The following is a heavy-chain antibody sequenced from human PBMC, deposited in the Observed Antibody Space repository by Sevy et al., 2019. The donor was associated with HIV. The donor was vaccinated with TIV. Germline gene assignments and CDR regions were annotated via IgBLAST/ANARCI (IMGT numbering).Heavy chain of an antibody. J-gene: IGHJ4*02. Sequence: GESLKISCQGSGYSFTSHWIGWVRHMPGKGLEWMGIIFPDDSDTRYSPSFQGQVTFSADKSINTAYLQWSSLKASDTGMYYCATSRWGYFDSSGYYIYWGQGTLVTVSS. D-gene: IGHD3-22*01. CDR1: GYSFTSHW. CDR3: ATSRWGYFDSSGYYIY. V-gene: IGHV5-51*01. CDR2: IFPDDSDT.